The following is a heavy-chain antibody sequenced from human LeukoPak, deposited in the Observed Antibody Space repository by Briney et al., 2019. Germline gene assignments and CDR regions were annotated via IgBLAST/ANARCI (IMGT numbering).Heavy chain of an antibody. CDR1: GFTFSSYG. D-gene: IGHD6-19*01. V-gene: IGHV3-33*01. CDR2: IWYDGSNK. CDR3: ARDGSSGWSMDY. Sequence: SGRSLTLSCAASGFTFSSYGMHWVRQAPGKGLEWVAVIWYDGSNKYYADSVKGRFTISRDNSKNTLYLQMNSLRAEDTAVYYCARDGSSGWSMDYWGQGTLVTVSS. J-gene: IGHJ4*02.